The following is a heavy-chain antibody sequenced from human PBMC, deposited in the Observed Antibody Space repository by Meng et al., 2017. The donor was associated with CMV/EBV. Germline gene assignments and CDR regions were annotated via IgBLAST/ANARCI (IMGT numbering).Heavy chain of an antibody. CDR3: ASNEGYCSSTSCLFDY. CDR2: IYYSGST. CDR1: GGSISSSSYY. Sequence: SETLSLTCTVSGGSISSSSYYWGWIRQPPGKGLGWIGSIYYSGSTYYNPSLKSRVTISVDTSKNQFSLKLSSVTAADTAVYYCASNEGYCSSTSCLFDYWGQGTLVTVSS. V-gene: IGHV4-39*01. D-gene: IGHD2-2*01. J-gene: IGHJ4*02.